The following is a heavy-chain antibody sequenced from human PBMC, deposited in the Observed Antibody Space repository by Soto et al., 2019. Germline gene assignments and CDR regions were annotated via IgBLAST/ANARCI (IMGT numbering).Heavy chain of an antibody. CDR2: ISPYNGNT. J-gene: IGHJ5*02. Sequence: ASVKVSCKASGYTFRSYAITWVRQAPGQGLEWMGWISPYNGNTNYAEKLRGRVTMTTDTSTNTAYMELRSLRSDDTAVYYCARDCSGGTCYNNWFDPWGQGTLVTVSS. CDR3: ARDCSGGTCYNNWFDP. D-gene: IGHD2-15*01. V-gene: IGHV1-18*01. CDR1: GYTFRSYA.